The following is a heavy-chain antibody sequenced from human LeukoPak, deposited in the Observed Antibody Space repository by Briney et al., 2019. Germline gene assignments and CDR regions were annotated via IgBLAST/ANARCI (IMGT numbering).Heavy chain of an antibody. CDR3: ARDYCSSTSCLFDY. CDR1: GYTFTGYH. Sequence: ASVKVSCKASGYTFTGYHMHWVRQAPGQGLEWMGRINPNSGDTNYAQKLQGRVTMTRDTSISTAYMELSRLRSDDTAVYYCARDYCSSTSCLFDYWGQGTLVTVSS. CDR2: INPNSGDT. J-gene: IGHJ4*02. V-gene: IGHV1-2*06. D-gene: IGHD2-2*01.